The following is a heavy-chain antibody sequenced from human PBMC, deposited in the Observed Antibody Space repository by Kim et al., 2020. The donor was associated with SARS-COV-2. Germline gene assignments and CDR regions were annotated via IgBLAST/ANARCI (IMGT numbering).Heavy chain of an antibody. CDR2: TDGSGSYI. CDR3: ARDRMGGKGS. D-gene: IGHD3-10*01. V-gene: IGHV3-21*06. CDR1: GYTSSPFS. Sequence: GGSLRLSCVISGYTSSPFSINWVRQAPVKGLEWVSSTDGSGSYIYYADSVKGRFIISRDNAKSSVYLQMNNVRVEDTAVYYCARDRMGGKGSWGQGTPVTVSS. J-gene: IGHJ4*02.